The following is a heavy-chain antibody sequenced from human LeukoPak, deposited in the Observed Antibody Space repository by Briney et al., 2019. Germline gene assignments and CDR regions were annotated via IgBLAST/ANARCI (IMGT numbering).Heavy chain of an antibody. CDR3: TRAGSWGYSYGMHFDY. J-gene: IGHJ4*02. V-gene: IGHV3-49*03. Sequence: GRSLSLSCTASGFTFDDYAMSWFRQAPGKGLEWVGFIRSKAYGGTTEYAASVKDRFTISRDDSKSSAYLQMNRLKTEDTAVYYCTRAGSWGYSYGMHFDYWGEGTLVTVSS. D-gene: IGHD5-18*01. CDR1: GFTFDDYA. CDR2: IRSKAYGGTT.